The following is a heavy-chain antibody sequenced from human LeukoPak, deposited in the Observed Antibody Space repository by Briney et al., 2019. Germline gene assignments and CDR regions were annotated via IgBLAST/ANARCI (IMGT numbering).Heavy chain of an antibody. J-gene: IGHJ6*04. V-gene: IGHV1-69*06. Sequence: SVKVSCKASGGTFSSYAISWVRQAPGQGLEWMGGVIPIFGTANYAQKFQGRVTITAGKSTSTAYMELSSLRSEDTAVYYCARAPRVRGVIHYYYGMDVWGKGTTVTVSS. D-gene: IGHD3-10*01. CDR2: VIPIFGTA. CDR1: GGTFSSYA. CDR3: ARAPRVRGVIHYYYGMDV.